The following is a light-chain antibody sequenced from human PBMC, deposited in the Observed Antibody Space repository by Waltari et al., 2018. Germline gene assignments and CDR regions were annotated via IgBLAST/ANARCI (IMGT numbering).Light chain of an antibody. V-gene: IGLV3-19*01. Sequence: SSELTQDPAVSVALGQTVRITCQGDSLTTYSANWYQEKPGQAAVLVIYGKNKRPSGIPDRLSASSSGNTASLTIAGAQAEEEADYYCNSRDSSGNPYVFGSGTKVTVL. CDR2: GKN. CDR1: SLTTYS. J-gene: IGLJ1*01. CDR3: NSRDSSGNPYV.